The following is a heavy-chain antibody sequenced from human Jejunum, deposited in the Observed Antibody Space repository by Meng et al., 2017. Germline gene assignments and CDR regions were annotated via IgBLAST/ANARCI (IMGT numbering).Heavy chain of an antibody. Sequence: GGSLRLSCAASGFTFDDYAMHWVRQAPGKGLEWVSGISWNSGSIGYADSVKGRFTISRDNAKKSLELQMNSLRAEDTALYYCVKDRGGYSYGYDAFDMWGQGTMVTVSS. J-gene: IGHJ3*02. D-gene: IGHD5-18*01. CDR1: GFTFDDYA. CDR3: VKDRGGYSYGYDAFDM. V-gene: IGHV3-9*01. CDR2: ISWNSGSI.